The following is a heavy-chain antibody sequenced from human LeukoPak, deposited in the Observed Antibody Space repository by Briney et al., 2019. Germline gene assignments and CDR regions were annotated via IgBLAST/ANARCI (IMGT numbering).Heavy chain of an antibody. CDR1: GFNFDRYT. CDR2: AGWAGGTT. V-gene: IGHV3-43*01. J-gene: IGHJ4*02. D-gene: IGHD3-10*02. Sequence: GGSLRLSCATSGFNFDRYTMHWVRQAPGKGLEWVSLAGWAGGTTFYSDSVRGRFTISRDSGRKSVYLQMNSLTTDDTAFYFCAKELDTMFFDYWGQGALVTVSS. CDR3: AKELDTMFFDY.